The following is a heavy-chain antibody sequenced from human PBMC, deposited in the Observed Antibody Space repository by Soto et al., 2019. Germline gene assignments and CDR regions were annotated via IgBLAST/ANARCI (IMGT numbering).Heavy chain of an antibody. CDR1: GFTLSSYS. Sequence: PGGSLRLSCAASGFTLSSYSMNWVRQAPGKGLEWVSYISSSSSTIYYADSVKGRFTISRDNAKNSLYLQMNSLRAEDTAVYYCARDSYYYASGSYYHEPQTFDNWGQGP. CDR3: ARDSYYYASGSYYHEPQTFDN. V-gene: IGHV3-48*01. CDR2: ISSSSSTI. J-gene: IGHJ4*02. D-gene: IGHD3-10*01.